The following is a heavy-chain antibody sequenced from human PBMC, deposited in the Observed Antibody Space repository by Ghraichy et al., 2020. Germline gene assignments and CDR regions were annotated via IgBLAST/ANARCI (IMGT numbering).Heavy chain of an antibody. Sequence: SETLSLTCTVSGGSISSGGYYWSWIRQHPGKGLEWIGYIYYSGSTYYNPSLKSRVTISVDTSKNQFSLKLSSVTAADTAVYYCARDGRAEAGSPYYFDYWGQGTLVTVSS. D-gene: IGHD6-13*01. CDR1: GGSISSGGYY. CDR2: IYYSGST. J-gene: IGHJ4*02. CDR3: ARDGRAEAGSPYYFDY. V-gene: IGHV4-31*03.